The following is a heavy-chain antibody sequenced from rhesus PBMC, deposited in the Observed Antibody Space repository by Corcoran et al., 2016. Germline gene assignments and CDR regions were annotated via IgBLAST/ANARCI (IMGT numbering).Heavy chain of an antibody. CDR1: GASLPASLF. CDR3: ATRMTIKAGEDV. V-gene: IGHV4S9*01. Sequence: QVQLQESGPGLVKPSETLSLTCAVSGASLPASLFLTCFRHSPGKGLEWIGNIYGNFPSTYNKPSIKSRITISKDTAKNQFFLRLESVTAADTAVYYCATRMTIKAGEDVWGRGLLVTVFS. J-gene: IGHJ5-2*02. D-gene: IGHD3-9*01. CDR2: IYGNFPST.